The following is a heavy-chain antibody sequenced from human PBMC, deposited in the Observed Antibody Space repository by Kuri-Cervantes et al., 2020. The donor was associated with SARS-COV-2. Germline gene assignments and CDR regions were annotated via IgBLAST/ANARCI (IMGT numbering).Heavy chain of an antibody. V-gene: IGHV3-23*01. D-gene: IGHD1-26*01. J-gene: IGHJ6*03. Sequence: GGSLRLSCVASGFTFSSYAMSWIRQAPGKGLEWVSSISGGGARTYYADSADSVKGQFTVSRDNAKNSVSLQMNSLTAEDTAVYYCARISSGSSVGLFFYYYIDVWGKGTTVTVSS. CDR1: GFTFSSYA. CDR2: ISGGGART. CDR3: ARISSGSSVGLFFYYYIDV.